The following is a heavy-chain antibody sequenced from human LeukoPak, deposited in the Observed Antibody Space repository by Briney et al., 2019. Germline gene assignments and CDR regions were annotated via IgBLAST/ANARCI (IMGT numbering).Heavy chain of an antibody. V-gene: IGHV3-30*18. CDR1: GFTFSSYG. CDR2: ISYDGSNK. D-gene: IGHD6-19*01. Sequence: PGGSLRLSCAASGFTFSSYGMHWVRQAPGKGLEWVAVISYDGSNKGYADSVKGRFTISRDNSKNTLYLQMNSLRAEDTAVYYCAKVKARATVRIAVAGYYFDYWGQGTLVTVSS. J-gene: IGHJ4*02. CDR3: AKVKARATVRIAVAGYYFDY.